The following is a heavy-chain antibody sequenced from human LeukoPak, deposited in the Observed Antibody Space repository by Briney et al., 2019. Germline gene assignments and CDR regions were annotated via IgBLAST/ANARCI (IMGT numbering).Heavy chain of an antibody. CDR3: ARFRLMLDYYYDGMDV. V-gene: IGHV3-7*04. J-gene: IGHJ6*02. D-gene: IGHD2-8*01. CDR2: IKEDGSEK. CDR1: GFXFSNYW. Sequence: GGSLRLSCAASGFXFSNYWISWVRQAPGKGLEWMAIIKEDGSEKYYVDSVKGRFTISRDNAKNSLYLQMNSLRVEDTAVFYCARFRLMLDYYYDGMDVWGQGTTVTVSS.